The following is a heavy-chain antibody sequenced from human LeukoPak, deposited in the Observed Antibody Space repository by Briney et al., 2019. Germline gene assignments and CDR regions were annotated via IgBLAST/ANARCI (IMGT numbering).Heavy chain of an antibody. Sequence: GGSLRLSCAASGFTFSDYAMHWVRQAPGKGLEFVSAISSNGGSTYYANSIKARFSISRDNSENTLYLQMRSLRAEDMGVYYCARASYSECYCDYWGQGTLVTVSS. CDR3: ARASYSECYCDY. CDR2: ISSNGGST. D-gene: IGHD1-26*01. V-gene: IGHV3-64*01. CDR1: GFTFSDYA. J-gene: IGHJ4*02.